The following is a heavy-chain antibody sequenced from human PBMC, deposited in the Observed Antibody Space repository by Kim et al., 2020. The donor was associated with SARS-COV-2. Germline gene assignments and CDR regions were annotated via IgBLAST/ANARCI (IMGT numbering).Heavy chain of an antibody. CDR2: ISYDGSNK. CDR1: GFTFSSYG. V-gene: IGHV3-30*18. CDR3: AKDSSARIVVVVAHYFDY. Sequence: GGSLRLSCAASGFTFSSYGMHWVRQAPGKGLEWVAVISYDGSNKYYADSVKGRFTISRDNSKNTLYLQMNSLRAEDTAVYYCAKDSSARIVVVVAHYFDYWDLRAQVTVSS. D-gene: IGHD2-15*01. J-gene: IGHJ4*02.